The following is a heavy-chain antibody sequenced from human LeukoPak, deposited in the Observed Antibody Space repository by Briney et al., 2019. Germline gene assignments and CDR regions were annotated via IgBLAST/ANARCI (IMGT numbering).Heavy chain of an antibody. D-gene: IGHD2-2*01. J-gene: IGHJ4*02. CDR3: ARAHATSIVVVPAAYFDY. CDR2: ISSSSSYI. V-gene: IGHV3-11*06. CDR1: GFTFSDYY. Sequence: AGGSLRLSCAASGFTFSDYYMSWIRQAPGKGLEWVSSISSSSSYIYYADSVKGRFTISRDNAKNSLYLQMNSLRAEDTAVYYCARAHATSIVVVPAAYFDYWGQGTLVTVSS.